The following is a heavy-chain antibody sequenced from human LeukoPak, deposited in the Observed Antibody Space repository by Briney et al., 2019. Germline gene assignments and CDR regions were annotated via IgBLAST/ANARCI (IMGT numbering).Heavy chain of an antibody. CDR1: GFTFSSYA. J-gene: IGHJ3*02. CDR2: ISYDGSKK. Sequence: PGGSLRLSCAASGFTFSSYAMHWVRQAPGKGLEWVAVISYDGSKKYYADSVKGRFTISRDNSKNTLYLQMNSLRAEDTAVYYCARGARSYYYDSSGSHGAFDIWGQGTMVTVSS. CDR3: ARGARSYYYDSSGSHGAFDI. D-gene: IGHD3-22*01. V-gene: IGHV3-30-3*01.